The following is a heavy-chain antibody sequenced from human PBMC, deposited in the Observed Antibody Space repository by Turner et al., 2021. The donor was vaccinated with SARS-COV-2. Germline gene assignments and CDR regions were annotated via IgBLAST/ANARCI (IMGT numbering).Heavy chain of an antibody. CDR2: IYYSGST. D-gene: IGHD6-13*01. CDR3: ATLVARQLGKAGWYFDL. Sequence: QLHLQESAPGLVKPSETLSLPCTVSGGSISRSSYYWGWIRPPPGKGLEWIGSIYYSGSTYYDPSLKSRITISVDTSKTQFSLKLSSVTAADTAVYYCATLVARQLGKAGWYFDLWGRGTLVTVSS. J-gene: IGHJ2*01. V-gene: IGHV4-39*01. CDR1: GGSISRSSYY.